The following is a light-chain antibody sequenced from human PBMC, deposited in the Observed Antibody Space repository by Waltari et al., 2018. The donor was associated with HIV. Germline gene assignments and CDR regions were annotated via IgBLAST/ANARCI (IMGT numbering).Light chain of an antibody. CDR2: HAS. CDR3: QQSHSIPRT. V-gene: IGKV1-39*01. Sequence: DIQLTQSPSSLSASIGDRVTITCLSSQTISNHLNWYQQKPVQAPKFLIYHASNLQNGVPPRFSGSGSGTDFTLTITSLQPEDFATYYCQQSHSIPRTFGQGTTVEI. J-gene: IGKJ1*01. CDR1: QTISNH.